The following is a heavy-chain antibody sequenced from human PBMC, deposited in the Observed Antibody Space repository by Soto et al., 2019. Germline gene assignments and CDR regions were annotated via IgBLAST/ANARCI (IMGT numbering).Heavy chain of an antibody. CDR1: GDSMNNYY. V-gene: IGHV4-59*03. CDR3: AKYRRTPEEGYTLDF. D-gene: IGHD6-13*01. Sequence: SETLTLRCALSGDSMNNYYWSWIRQAPGRTLEWIGNIFYSGTTTYNPSLESRVTMSVVTSRNQFFLQLHAVDAADTAVYYCAKYRRTPEEGYTLDFWGRGIMVTVSS. CDR2: IFYSGTT. J-gene: IGHJ4*02.